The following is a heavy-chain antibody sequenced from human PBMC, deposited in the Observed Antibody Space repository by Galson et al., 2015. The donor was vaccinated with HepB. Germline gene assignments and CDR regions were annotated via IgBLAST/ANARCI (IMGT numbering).Heavy chain of an antibody. CDR1: GFAFDSHA. CDR2: ISGNGDST. Sequence: SLRLSCAASGFAFDSHAMSWVRQAPGRGLEWISGISGNGDSTFYADSVKGRVTVSRDHTNNMLYLQMNSLRAEDAGLYFCAKGYGLFDSWAQGILVTVSS. CDR3: AKGYGLFDS. D-gene: IGHD5-18*01. V-gene: IGHV3-23*01. J-gene: IGHJ5*01.